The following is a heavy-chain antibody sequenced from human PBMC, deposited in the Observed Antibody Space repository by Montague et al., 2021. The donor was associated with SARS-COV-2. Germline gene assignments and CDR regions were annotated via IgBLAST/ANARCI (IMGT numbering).Heavy chain of an antibody. CDR3: ARHELEDADTYYFGLDI. V-gene: IGHV4-59*08. Sequence: SETLSLTCSVSSLSSSGTQSHWSRQPPGNALAWFGYIHYSARTSYNPSLKSRVTISIDTSKNQFSLNLSSVTAADTAIYYCARHELEDADTYYFGLDIWGQGTTVTVSS. CDR1: SLSSSGTQ. D-gene: IGHD1-26*01. J-gene: IGHJ6*02. CDR2: IHYSART.